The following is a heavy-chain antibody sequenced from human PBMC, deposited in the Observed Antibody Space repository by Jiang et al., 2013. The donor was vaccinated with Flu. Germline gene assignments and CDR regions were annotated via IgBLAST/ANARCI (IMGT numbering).Heavy chain of an antibody. CDR3: ARGGRGAYYDILTGYQPGFDY. Sequence: VALLKPSETLSLTSAVYGGSFSGYYWAWIRQPPGKGLEWIGEINHSGSTNYNPSLKSRVTISVDTSKNQFSLKLSSVTAADTSVYYCARGGRGAYYDILTGYQPGFDYWGQGTLVTVSS. CDR2: INHSGST. V-gene: IGHV4-34*01. D-gene: IGHD3-9*01. J-gene: IGHJ4*02. CDR1: GGSFSGYY.